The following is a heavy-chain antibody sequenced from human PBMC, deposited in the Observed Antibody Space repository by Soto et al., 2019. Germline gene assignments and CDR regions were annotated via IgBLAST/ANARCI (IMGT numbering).Heavy chain of an antibody. V-gene: IGHV3-7*02. CDR3: TRDGGPSGWYL. Sequence: EEQXVXSGGXLVQPGXXLXLXCAPXXFTFSSYWMSWVRQAPGKGPEWVANIRSDGKETHYADSVRGRFXIXXXXXXXXXXXXXXXLRVEDSAVYYCTRDGGPSGWYLWGQGTLVTVSS. J-gene: IGHJ4*02. CDR1: XFTFSSYW. CDR2: IRSDGKET. D-gene: IGHD6-19*01.